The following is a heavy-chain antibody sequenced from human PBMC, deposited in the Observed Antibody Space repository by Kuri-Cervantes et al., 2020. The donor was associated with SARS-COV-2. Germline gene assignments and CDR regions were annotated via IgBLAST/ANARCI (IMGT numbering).Heavy chain of an antibody. D-gene: IGHD4-11*01. J-gene: IGHJ5*02. V-gene: IGHV4-34*01. CDR1: GGSFSGYY. CDR2: IYHSGST. CDR3: AREGLQGVGWFDP. Sequence: GSLRLSCAVYGGSFSGYYWSWIRQPPGKGLEWIGYIYHSGSTYYNPSLKSRVTISVDTSKNQFSLKLSSVTAADTAVYYCAREGLQGVGWFDPWGQGTLVTVSS.